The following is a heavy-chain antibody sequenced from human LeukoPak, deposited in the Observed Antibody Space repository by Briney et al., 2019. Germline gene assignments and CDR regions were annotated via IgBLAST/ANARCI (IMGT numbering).Heavy chain of an antibody. CDR2: ISCSGSTI. CDR1: GFTFSDYY. Sequence: GGSLRLSCAASGFTFSDYYMTWIRQAPGKGLEWVSYISCSGSTIYYADSVKGRFTISRDNAKNSLYLQMNSLRAEDTAVYYCARVMITFGGVIVRFIWFDPWGQGTLVTVSS. J-gene: IGHJ5*02. D-gene: IGHD3-16*02. CDR3: ARVMITFGGVIVRFIWFDP. V-gene: IGHV3-11*01.